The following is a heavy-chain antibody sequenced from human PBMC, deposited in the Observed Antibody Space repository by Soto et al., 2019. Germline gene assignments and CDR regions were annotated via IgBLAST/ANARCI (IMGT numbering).Heavy chain of an antibody. V-gene: IGHV1-69*13. J-gene: IGHJ4*02. D-gene: IGHD5-18*01. CDR2: IIPIFGTA. CDR3: ARRSSGYSYGI. Sequence: ASVKVSCKSSGGTFSSYSISWVRQAPGQGLEWMGGIIPIFGTANYAQKFQGRVTITADESTSTAYMELSSLRSEDTAVYYCARRSSGYSYGIWGQGTLVTVSS. CDR1: GGTFSSYS.